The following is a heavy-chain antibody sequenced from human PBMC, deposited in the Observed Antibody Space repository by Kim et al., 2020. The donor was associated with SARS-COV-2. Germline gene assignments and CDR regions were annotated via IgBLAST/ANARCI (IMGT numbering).Heavy chain of an antibody. V-gene: IGHV1-69*13. J-gene: IGHJ6*02. D-gene: IGHD3-22*01. CDR3: ASPPRPNYYDSSGHILYGMDV. CDR2: IIPIFGTA. Sequence: SVKVSCKASGGTFSSYAISWVRQAPGQGLEWMGGIIPIFGTANYAQKFQGRVTITADESTSTAYMELSSLRSEDTAVYYCASPPRPNYYDSSGHILYGMDVWGQGTTVTVSS. CDR1: GGTFSSYA.